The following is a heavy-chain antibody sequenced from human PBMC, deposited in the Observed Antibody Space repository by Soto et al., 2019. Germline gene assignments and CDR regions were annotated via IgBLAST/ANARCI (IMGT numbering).Heavy chain of an antibody. Sequence: QVQLQESGPGLVKPSHTLSLTCTVSGGSISSGDYYWSWIRQPPGKGLEWIGYIYYSGSTYYNPSLKSRVTISVDPSKNQFSLKLSSVTAADTAVYYCATYCISTSCYEPYYGMDVWGQGTTVTVSS. CDR3: ATYCISTSCYEPYYGMDV. CDR2: IYYSGST. V-gene: IGHV4-30-4*01. J-gene: IGHJ6*02. CDR1: GGSISSGDYY. D-gene: IGHD2-2*01.